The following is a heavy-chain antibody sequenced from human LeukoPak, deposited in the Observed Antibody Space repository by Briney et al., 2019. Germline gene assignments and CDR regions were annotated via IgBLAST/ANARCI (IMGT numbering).Heavy chain of an antibody. D-gene: IGHD6-13*01. V-gene: IGHV4-39*07. CDR1: GASISSSSYC. Sequence: SETLSLTCTVSGASISSSSYCWGWIRQPPGKGLEWIGSIYYSGSTYYNSSLKSRVTISVDTSKSQFSLKLSSVTAADTAVYYCPRDGGGAKSSHGRYYMDVWGKGTTVTVSS. J-gene: IGHJ6*03. CDR2: IYYSGST. CDR3: PRDGGGAKSSHGRYYMDV.